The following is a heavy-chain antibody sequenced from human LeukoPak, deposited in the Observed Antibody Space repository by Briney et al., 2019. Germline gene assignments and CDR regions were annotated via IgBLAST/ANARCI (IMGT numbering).Heavy chain of an antibody. CDR1: GYSFTSYW. J-gene: IGHJ4*02. Sequence: GESLKISCKGSGYSFTSYWIGWVRQMPGKGLEWMGIIYPGDSDTRYSPSFLGKVTISADKSISTAYLQWSSLKASDTAMYYCARLEAAAGTLRYYFDYWGQGTLVTVSS. CDR2: IYPGDSDT. V-gene: IGHV5-51*01. D-gene: IGHD6-13*01. CDR3: ARLEAAAGTLRYYFDY.